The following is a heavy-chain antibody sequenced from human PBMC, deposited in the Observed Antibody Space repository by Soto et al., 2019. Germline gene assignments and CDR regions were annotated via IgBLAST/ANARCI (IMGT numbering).Heavy chain of an antibody. Sequence: QVQLAESGGGLVKPGGSLRLPCAASGFTFSDYYMSWIRQAPGKGLEWVSQISSSDSIIYYADSVKGRFTMSRDNAQNSLYLQMNSLRAEDTAVYYCARALGYYESSGYFDYWGQGTLVTVSS. D-gene: IGHD3-22*01. CDR2: ISSSDSII. J-gene: IGHJ4*02. CDR1: GFTFSDYY. V-gene: IGHV3-11*01. CDR3: ARALGYYESSGYFDY.